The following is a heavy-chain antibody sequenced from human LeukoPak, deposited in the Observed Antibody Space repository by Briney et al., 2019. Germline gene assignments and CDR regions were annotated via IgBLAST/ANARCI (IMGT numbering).Heavy chain of an antibody. CDR3: ARQRGSGWYDF. J-gene: IGHJ5*01. CDR1: GCTFTMYW. V-gene: IGHV5-51*01. Sequence: GESLKISCTGSGCTFTMYWIGWVRQMPGKGLEWMGIIYPADSDTRYSPTVRGQVTISVDKSVNTAYLQWSSLNASDTATYYCARQRGSGWYDFWGQGTLVTVSS. CDR2: IYPADSDT. D-gene: IGHD6-19*01.